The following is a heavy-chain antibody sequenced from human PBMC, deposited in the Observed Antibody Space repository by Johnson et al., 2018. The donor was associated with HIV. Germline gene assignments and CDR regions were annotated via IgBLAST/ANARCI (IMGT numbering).Heavy chain of an antibody. CDR1: GFTFSNYA. D-gene: IGHD3-22*01. J-gene: IGHJ3*02. CDR2: ISGGGGST. V-gene: IGHV3-23*04. CDR3: ARDHVIGPSFDAFDI. Sequence: EVQVVESGGGLVQPGGSLRLSCTASGFTFSNYAMSWVRQAPGKGLEWVLAISGGGGSTYSADSVKGRFTISRDNSKNTLYLQMNSLRAEDTAVYYCARDHVIGPSFDAFDIWGQGTMVTVSS.